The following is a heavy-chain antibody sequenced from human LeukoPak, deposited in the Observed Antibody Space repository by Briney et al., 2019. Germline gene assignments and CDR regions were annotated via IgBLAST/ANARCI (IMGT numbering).Heavy chain of an antibody. CDR3: AKQRVVGATSFDH. J-gene: IGHJ4*02. CDR2: ISYDGGNK. Sequence: GGSLRLSCAASGFTFSNYGMHWVRQAPGKGLEWVAVISYDGGNKYYGDSVKGRFTISRDNSKNTLYLQMNSLRGEDTAVYYCAKQRVVGATSFDHWGQGTLVTVSS. V-gene: IGHV3-30*18. D-gene: IGHD1-26*01. CDR1: GFTFSNYG.